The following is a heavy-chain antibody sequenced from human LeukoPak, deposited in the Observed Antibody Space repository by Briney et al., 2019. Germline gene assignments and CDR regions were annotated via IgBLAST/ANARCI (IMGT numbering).Heavy chain of an antibody. CDR2: IYYSRST. J-gene: IGHJ4*02. CDR3: ASTPPPGGIGLIVCATYFDY. V-gene: IGHV4-39*01. D-gene: IGHD2-8*01. Sequence: SETLSLTCTVSGGSISSSCYYWGRHRPGQGLGLEWVGCIYYSRSTYDTPSLQSRVTISVDTSKNQFSLKLSFVTAADSAVYYCASTPPPGGIGLIVCATYFDYWGQGTLVTVSS. CDR1: GGSISSSCYY.